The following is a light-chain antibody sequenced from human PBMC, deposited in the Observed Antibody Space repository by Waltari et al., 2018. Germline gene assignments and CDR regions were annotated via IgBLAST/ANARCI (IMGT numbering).Light chain of an antibody. CDR3: AAWDDSLKGPV. J-gene: IGLJ3*02. Sequence: QSVLTQAPSASGTPGQRVTISCSGYSSNIGRNFVFWYQLLPGMAPKLLIFLNNPRPSDVPDLFFDSMSGTSASLAISGLRSEDEADYSCAAWDDSLKGPVFGTGTKLTVL. CDR1: SSNIGRNF. CDR2: LNN. V-gene: IGLV1-47*01.